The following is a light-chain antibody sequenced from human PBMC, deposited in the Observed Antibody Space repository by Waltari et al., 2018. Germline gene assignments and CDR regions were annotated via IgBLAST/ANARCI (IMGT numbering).Light chain of an antibody. V-gene: IGKV3-11*01. Sequence: EIVLTQSPATLSLSPGERATVSCRASQSVGRHLAWYQQKAGQVPRLLIYDASNRAADTPARFSGSGSGTDFTLTISSLEPEDFAVYYCQQRSTWPSVTFGGGTKVELK. CDR1: QSVGRH. J-gene: IGKJ4*01. CDR3: QQRSTWPSVT. CDR2: DAS.